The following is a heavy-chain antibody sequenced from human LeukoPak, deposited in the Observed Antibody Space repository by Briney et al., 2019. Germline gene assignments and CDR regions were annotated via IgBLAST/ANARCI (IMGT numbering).Heavy chain of an antibody. Sequence: PGGSLKLSCAASGFSFSSYAMSWVRQAPGKGLEWVSSISGSGDNTYYAESVKGGFTISGDNSKNTLFLQMNSLRAEDTAVFYCAKRSGYTTGWFFDFWGQGTLVTVSS. CDR1: GFSFSSYA. D-gene: IGHD6-19*01. J-gene: IGHJ4*02. CDR2: ISGSGDNT. V-gene: IGHV3-23*01. CDR3: AKRSGYTTGWFFDF.